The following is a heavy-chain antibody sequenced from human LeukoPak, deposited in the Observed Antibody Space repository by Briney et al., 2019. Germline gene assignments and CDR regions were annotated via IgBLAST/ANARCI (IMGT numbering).Heavy chain of an antibody. Sequence: GGSLRLSCAASEFTFSSYSMNWVRQAPGKGLEWVSSISSSSSYIYYADSVKGRFTISRDNAKNSLYLQMNSLRAEDTAVYYCAREADWQDFDYWGQGTLVTVSS. J-gene: IGHJ4*02. V-gene: IGHV3-21*01. CDR1: EFTFSSYS. D-gene: IGHD3-9*01. CDR2: ISSSSSYI. CDR3: AREADWQDFDY.